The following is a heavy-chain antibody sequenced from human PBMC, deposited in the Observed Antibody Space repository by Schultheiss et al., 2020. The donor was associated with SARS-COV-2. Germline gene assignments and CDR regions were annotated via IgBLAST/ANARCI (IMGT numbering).Heavy chain of an antibody. CDR1: GGTFSSYA. CDR3: ARGVDDYSNYYYGMDV. D-gene: IGHD4-11*01. Sequence: SVKVSCKASGGTFSSYAISWVRQAPGQGLEWMGGIIPIFGTANYAQKFQGRVTITADESTSTAYMELSSLRSEDTAVYYCARGVDDYSNYYYGMDVWGQGTTVTVSS. CDR2: IIPIFGTA. J-gene: IGHJ6*02. V-gene: IGHV1-69*13.